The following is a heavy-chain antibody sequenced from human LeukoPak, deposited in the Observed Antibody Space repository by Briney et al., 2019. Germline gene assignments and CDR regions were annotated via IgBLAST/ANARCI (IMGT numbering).Heavy chain of an antibody. Sequence: GASVKVSCKTSGYTFTTYTIHWVRQAPGQGLEWMGWINGGNGNTKYSQKFQGRVTITRDTSASTAYMEVSSLRSEDTAVYYCTGTEWELPFDYWGQGTLVTVSS. V-gene: IGHV1-3*01. J-gene: IGHJ4*02. CDR2: INGGNGNT. D-gene: IGHD1-26*01. CDR1: GYTFTTYT. CDR3: TGTEWELPFDY.